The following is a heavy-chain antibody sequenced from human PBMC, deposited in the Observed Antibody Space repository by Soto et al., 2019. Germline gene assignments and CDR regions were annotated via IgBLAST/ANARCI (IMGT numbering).Heavy chain of an antibody. CDR1: GFTVSSNY. V-gene: IGHV3-30-3*01. D-gene: IGHD3-22*01. CDR3: ARGSGYYFYYYYGMDV. J-gene: IGHJ6*02. CDR2: ISYDGSNK. Sequence: GGSLRLSCAASGFTVSSNYMSWVRQAPGKGLEWVAVISYDGSNKYYADSVKGRFTISRDNSKNTLYLQMNSLRAEDTAVYYCARGSGYYFYYYYGMDVWGQGATVTVSS.